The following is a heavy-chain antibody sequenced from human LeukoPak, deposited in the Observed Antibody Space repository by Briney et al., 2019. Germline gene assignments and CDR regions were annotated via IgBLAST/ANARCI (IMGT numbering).Heavy chain of an antibody. J-gene: IGHJ4*02. Sequence: PGGSLRLSCVASGFIFSSYGMHWIRQAPGKGLEWVAFIRNDGSIIYNADSVKGRFTISRDNSKNTLYLQMNSLRADDTAVYYCAKGTPLCYFDYWGQGTLVTVSS. CDR1: GFIFSSYG. D-gene: IGHD3-10*02. CDR3: AKGTPLCYFDY. CDR2: IRNDGSII. V-gene: IGHV3-30*02.